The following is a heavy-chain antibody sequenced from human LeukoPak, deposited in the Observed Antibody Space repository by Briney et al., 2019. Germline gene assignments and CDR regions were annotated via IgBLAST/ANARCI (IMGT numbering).Heavy chain of an antibody. V-gene: IGHV1-18*01. CDR2: ISAYNGNT. CDR1: GYTFTSYG. Sequence: ASVKVSCKASGYTFTSYGISWVRQAPGQGLEWMGWISAYNGNTNYAQKLQGRVTMTTDTSTSTAYMELRSLRSDDTAVYYCARWPGIAVAGNDYYMDVWGKGTTVTISS. CDR3: ARWPGIAVAGNDYYMDV. J-gene: IGHJ6*03. D-gene: IGHD6-19*01.